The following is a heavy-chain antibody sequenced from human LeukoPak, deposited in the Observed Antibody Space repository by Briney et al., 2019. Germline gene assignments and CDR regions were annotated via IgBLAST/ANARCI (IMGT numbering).Heavy chain of an antibody. D-gene: IGHD1-14*01. V-gene: IGHV3-74*01. CDR1: GFSFSSYW. CDR2: INSDGSRK. Sequence: GGSLRLSCAASGFSFSSYWMHWVRQAPGKGLVGVSHINSDGSRKTYTETVKGRFTISRDNAKNTLYLQMNSLRAEDTAVYYCAKGEPGGSFAFDIWGQGTMVTVSS. CDR3: AKGEPGGSFAFDI. J-gene: IGHJ3*02.